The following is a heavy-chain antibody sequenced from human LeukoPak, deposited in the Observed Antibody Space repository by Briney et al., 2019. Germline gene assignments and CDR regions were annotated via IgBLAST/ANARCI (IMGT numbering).Heavy chain of an antibody. Sequence: GGSLRLSCAASGFTLSTYWMAWVRQAPGEGLGWVANINQNGREKNYVDSVKGRFTIARDKDKNSLYLQMDSLRVEDTALYYCARDYWIYFNSWGQGTLVTVSS. CDR2: INQNGREK. CDR1: GFTLSTYW. D-gene: IGHD2-15*01. V-gene: IGHV3-7*01. CDR3: ARDYWIYFNS. J-gene: IGHJ4*02.